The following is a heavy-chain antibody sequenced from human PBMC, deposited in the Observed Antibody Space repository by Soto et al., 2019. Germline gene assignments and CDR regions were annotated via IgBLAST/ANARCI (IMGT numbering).Heavy chain of an antibody. Sequence: QVQLVESGGGLVQPGRSLRLSCVASGFTFSTYALHWVRQAPGKGLEWVALISSDGSITFYADSVRGRFTISRDNSXXPLYLQMNSLRPEDTAVYYCARAYCAYPTTSVVDCWGQGTLVTVSS. D-gene: IGHD4-4*01. J-gene: IGHJ4*02. CDR2: ISSDGSIT. CDR1: GFTFSTYA. V-gene: IGHV3-30-3*01. CDR3: ARAYCAYPTTSVVDC.